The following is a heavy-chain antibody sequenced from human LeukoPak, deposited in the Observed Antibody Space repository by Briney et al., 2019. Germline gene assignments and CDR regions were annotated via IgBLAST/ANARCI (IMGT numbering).Heavy chain of an antibody. V-gene: IGHV3-23*01. Sequence: GGSLRLSCAASGFTFSSYAMSWVRQAPGKGLEWVSGISGSGGSAYYADSVKGRFTISRDNSMNTLYLQMNSLRAEDTAVYYCAKDRVGSTSSWYFDLWGRGTLVTVSS. CDR1: GFTFSSYA. D-gene: IGHD1-26*01. J-gene: IGHJ2*01. CDR2: ISGSGGSA. CDR3: AKDRVGSTSSWYFDL.